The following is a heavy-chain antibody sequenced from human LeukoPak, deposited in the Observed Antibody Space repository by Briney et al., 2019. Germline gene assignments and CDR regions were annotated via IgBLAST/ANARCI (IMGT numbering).Heavy chain of an antibody. CDR3: AKGRVGAPSGPPDF. D-gene: IGHD1-26*01. Sequence: GGSLRLSCAASGFTFDDYAMHWVRQAPGKGLEWVSGISWNSGNIGYADSVKGRFTISRDNAKNSLYLQMNSLRAEDMVLYYFAKGRVGAPSGPPDFWGQGTLVTVSS. CDR2: ISWNSGNI. CDR1: GFTFDDYA. J-gene: IGHJ4*02. V-gene: IGHV3-9*03.